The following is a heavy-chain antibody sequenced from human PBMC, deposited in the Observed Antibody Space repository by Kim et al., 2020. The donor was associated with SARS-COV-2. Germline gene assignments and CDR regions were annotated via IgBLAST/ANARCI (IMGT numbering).Heavy chain of an antibody. CDR3: ASIPGYCGSASCYSARSGYCGMDF. CDR2: ISSSSSNI. Sequence: GGSLRLSCAASGFTFSSYSMNWVRQAPGKGLEWVSSISSSSSNIYYADSVKGRFTISRDNAKNSLYLQMNSLRAEDTAVYYCASIPGYCGSASCYSARSGYCGMDFWGQGPTVTVSS. CDR1: GFTFSSYS. V-gene: IGHV3-21*01. J-gene: IGHJ6*02. D-gene: IGHD2-2*01.